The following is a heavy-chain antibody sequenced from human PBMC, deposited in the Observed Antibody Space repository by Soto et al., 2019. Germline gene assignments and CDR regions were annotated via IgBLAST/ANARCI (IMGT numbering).Heavy chain of an antibody. CDR3: ARDGAYCSGGSCFHNWFDP. Sequence: QVQLVQSGAEVKKPGSSVKVSCKASGGTFSSYAISWMRLARGQGLEWMGGIIPIFGTANYAQKFQGRVTITADESTSTAYMELSSLRSEDTAVYYCARDGAYCSGGSCFHNWFDPWGQGTLVTVSS. J-gene: IGHJ5*02. CDR1: GGTFSSYA. V-gene: IGHV1-69*12. D-gene: IGHD2-15*01. CDR2: IIPIFGTA.